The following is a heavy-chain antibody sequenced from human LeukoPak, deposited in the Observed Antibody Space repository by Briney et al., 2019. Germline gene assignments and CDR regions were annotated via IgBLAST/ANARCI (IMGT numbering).Heavy chain of an antibody. V-gene: IGHV4-38-2*02. CDR1: GYSISSNNY. CDR3: ARDRPYSSSWYKGFYYYYYMDV. D-gene: IGHD6-13*01. Sequence: SETLSLTCTVSGYSISSNNYWGWIRQPPGKGLEWIGSIYHSGSTYYNPSLKSRVTISIDTYKNQFSLKLSSVTAADTAVYYCARDRPYSSSWYKGFYYYYYMDVWGKGTTVTVSS. CDR2: IYHSGST. J-gene: IGHJ6*03.